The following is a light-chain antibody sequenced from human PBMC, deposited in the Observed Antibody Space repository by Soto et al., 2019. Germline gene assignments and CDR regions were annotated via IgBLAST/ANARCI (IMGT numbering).Light chain of an antibody. V-gene: IGLV2-14*01. CDR1: SRDVGGYNS. Sequence: QSALTQPASVSGSPGLSIAISCTGTSRDVGGYNSVSWYQQQPGKVPKLIIYDVSSRPSGVSNRFSGSKSGNTASLTISGLQGEDEGDYYCSSYTTGGSYVFGTGTKLTVL. CDR2: DVS. CDR3: SSYTTGGSYV. J-gene: IGLJ1*01.